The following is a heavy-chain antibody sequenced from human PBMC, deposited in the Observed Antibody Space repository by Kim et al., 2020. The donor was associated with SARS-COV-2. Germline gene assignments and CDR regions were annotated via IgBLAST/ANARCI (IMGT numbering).Heavy chain of an antibody. Sequence: SETLSLTCTVSGGSISSSSYYWGWIRQPPGKGLEWIGSIYYSGSTYYNPSLKSRVTISVDTSKNQFSLKLSSVTAADTAVYYCASHGIYCGGDCYPGWFDPWGQGTLVTVSS. CDR3: ASHGIYCGGDCYPGWFDP. CDR1: GGSISSSSYY. J-gene: IGHJ5*02. CDR2: IYYSGST. D-gene: IGHD2-21*02. V-gene: IGHV4-39*01.